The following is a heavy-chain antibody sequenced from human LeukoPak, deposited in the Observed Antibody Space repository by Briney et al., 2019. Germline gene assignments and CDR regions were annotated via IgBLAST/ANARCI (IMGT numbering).Heavy chain of an antibody. D-gene: IGHD3-22*01. Sequence: GGSLRLSCAASGFTFSSYGMHWVRQAPGKGLEWVAVIWYDGSNKYYADSVKGRFTISRDNSKNTLYLQMNSLRAEDTAVYYCARGGYYYDSSGYYYPLGYWGQGTLVTVSS. CDR1: GFTFSSYG. CDR2: IWYDGSNK. J-gene: IGHJ4*02. CDR3: ARGGYYYDSSGYYYPLGY. V-gene: IGHV3-33*01.